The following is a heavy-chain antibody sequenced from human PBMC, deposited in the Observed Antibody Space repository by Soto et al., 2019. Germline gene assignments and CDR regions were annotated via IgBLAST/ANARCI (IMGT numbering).Heavy chain of an antibody. CDR2: ISYDGSNK. CDR3: VKDGSSGWPYFYDMDV. V-gene: IGHV3-30*18. CDR1: GFTFSSYG. Sequence: VGSLRLSCAASGFTFSSYGMHWVRQAPGKGLEWVAVISYDGSNKYYADSVKGRFTISRDNSKNTLYLQMSSLRAEDTAVYYCVKDGSSGWPYFYDMDVWGQRTTVTVSS. J-gene: IGHJ6*02. D-gene: IGHD6-19*01.